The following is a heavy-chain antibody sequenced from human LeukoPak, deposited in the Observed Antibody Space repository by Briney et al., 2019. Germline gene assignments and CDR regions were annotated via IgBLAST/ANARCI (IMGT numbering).Heavy chain of an antibody. D-gene: IGHD7-27*01. V-gene: IGHV4-4*07. CDR3: AREPLTGDRDDAFDI. CDR1: GGSISSHY. CDR2: IYNNGNT. Sequence: SETLSLTCSVSGGSISSHYWTWIRQPAGKGLEWIGRIYNNGNTNYNPSLKSRVTMSVDTSISTAYMELSRLRSDDTAVYYCAREPLTGDRDDAFDIWGQETMVTVSS. J-gene: IGHJ3*02.